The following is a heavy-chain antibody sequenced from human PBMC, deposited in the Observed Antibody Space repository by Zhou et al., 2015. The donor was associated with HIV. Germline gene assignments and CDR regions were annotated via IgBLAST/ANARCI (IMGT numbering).Heavy chain of an antibody. V-gene: IGHV3-13*01. CDR3: TRVEEGDVPSPY. CDR2: IDTAIDT. J-gene: IGHJ4*02. CDR1: GFTFSTYD. D-gene: IGHD3-10*02. Sequence: VQLVESGGGLVKPGGSLRLSCAASGFTFSTYDMHWVRQAPGKGLEWVSAIDTAIDTYYLGSVKGRFTISRENAKNSLYLQMNSLRDEDTAVYYCTRVEEGDVPSPYWGQGSLVTVSS.